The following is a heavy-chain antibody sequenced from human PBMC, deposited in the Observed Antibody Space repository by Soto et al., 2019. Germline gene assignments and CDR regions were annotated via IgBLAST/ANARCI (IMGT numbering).Heavy chain of an antibody. CDR2: MNPNSGNT. CDR1: GYTFTSYD. CDR3: ARGIVVSPYYYYYYMDV. D-gene: IGHD2-2*01. J-gene: IGHJ6*03. V-gene: IGHV1-8*01. Sequence: GASVKVSCKASGYTFTSYDINWVRQATGQGLEWMGWMNPNSGNTGYAQKFQGRVTMTRNTSISTAYMELSSLRSEDTAVYYCARGIVVSPYYYYYYMDVWGKGTTVTVSS.